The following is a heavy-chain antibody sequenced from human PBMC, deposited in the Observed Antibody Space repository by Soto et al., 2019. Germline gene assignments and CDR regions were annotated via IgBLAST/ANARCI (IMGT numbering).Heavy chain of an antibody. J-gene: IGHJ4*02. CDR1: GGTFSSYA. Sequence: SVKVSCKASGGTFSSYAISWVRQAPGQGLEWMGGIIPIFGTANYAQKFQGRVTITADESTSTAYMELSSLRSEDTAVYYCARDSSRYSGYDYVPEFDYWGQGTLVTVS. V-gene: IGHV1-69*13. CDR3: ARDSSRYSGYDYVPEFDY. D-gene: IGHD5-12*01. CDR2: IIPIFGTA.